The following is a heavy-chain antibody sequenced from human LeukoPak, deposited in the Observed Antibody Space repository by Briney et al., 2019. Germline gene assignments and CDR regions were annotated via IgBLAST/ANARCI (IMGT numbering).Heavy chain of an antibody. Sequence: ASVKVSCKASGYTFTSYDINWVRQATGQGLEWMGWMNPNSGNTGYAQKFQGRVTMTRNTSISTAYMELSSLRSEDTAVYYCASSVAGPLHDYGDYAPLGTPNWFDPWGQGTLVTVSS. CDR3: ASSVAGPLHDYGDYAPLGTPNWFDP. CDR1: GYTFTSYD. V-gene: IGHV1-8*01. J-gene: IGHJ5*02. D-gene: IGHD4-17*01. CDR2: MNPNSGNT.